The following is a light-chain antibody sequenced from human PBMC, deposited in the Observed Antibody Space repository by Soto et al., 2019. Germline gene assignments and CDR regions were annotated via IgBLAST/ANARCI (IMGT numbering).Light chain of an antibody. J-gene: IGKJ2*01. CDR2: GAS. CDR3: QQYDIWPPYT. Sequence: ENVLTQSPGTLSLSPGDRATLSCRASQSVSSSHLAWYQQKPGQAPRLLMYGASSRATGIPDRFSGGGSGTEFTVTISSLQSEDFAIYYCQQYDIWPPYTFGQGTKVDIK. CDR1: QSVSSSH. V-gene: IGKV3-20*01.